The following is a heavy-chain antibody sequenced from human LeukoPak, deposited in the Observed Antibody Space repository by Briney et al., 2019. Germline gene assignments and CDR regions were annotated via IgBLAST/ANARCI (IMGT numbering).Heavy chain of an antibody. J-gene: IGHJ4*02. V-gene: IGHV3-23*01. CDR2: ISGSGGST. CDR3: AKEEAGSSGWYDY. D-gene: IGHD6-19*01. Sequence: GGSLRLSCAASGFTFSVYAMSWVRQAPGKGLEWVSAISGSGGSTYYADSVKGRFTISRDNSKNTLYLQMTSLRAEDTAVYYCAKEEAGSSGWYDYWGQGTLVTVSS. CDR1: GFTFSVYA.